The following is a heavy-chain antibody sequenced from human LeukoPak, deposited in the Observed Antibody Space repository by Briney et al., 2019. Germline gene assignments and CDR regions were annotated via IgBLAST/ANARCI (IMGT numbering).Heavy chain of an antibody. J-gene: IGHJ5*02. CDR3: ARVNFRKGWFDP. D-gene: IGHD2/OR15-2a*01. Sequence: PSETLSLTCAVYGGSFSGYYWSWIRLPPGKGLEWIGEINHSGSTNYNPSLKSRVTISVDTSKNQFSLKLSSVTAADTAVYYCARVNFRKGWFDPWGQGTLVTVSS. V-gene: IGHV4-34*01. CDR2: INHSGST. CDR1: GGSFSGYY.